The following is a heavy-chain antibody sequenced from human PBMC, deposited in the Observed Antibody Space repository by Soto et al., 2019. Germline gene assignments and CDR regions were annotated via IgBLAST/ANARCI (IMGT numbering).Heavy chain of an antibody. Sequence: QVQLVESGGGVAQPGRSLRLSCAVSGFTFSDYGMHWVRQAPGKGLAWVAVVSYDGSYKYYADSVKGRFTVSRDLSGNTLFLQMNSLRLEDTAVYFCAKEMYPRTVLDSSSPWGDYWGQGTLVAVSS. V-gene: IGHV3-30*18. D-gene: IGHD6-6*01. CDR2: VSYDGSYK. J-gene: IGHJ4*02. CDR1: GFTFSDYG. CDR3: AKEMYPRTVLDSSSPWGDY.